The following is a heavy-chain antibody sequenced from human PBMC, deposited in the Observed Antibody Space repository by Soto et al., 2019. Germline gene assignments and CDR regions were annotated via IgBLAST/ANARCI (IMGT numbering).Heavy chain of an antibody. Sequence: ASVKVSCKASGHTFTGYFIHWVRQAPGQGLEWMGWLNPNSGGTNYAQKFQDRVTMTRDTSISTAYMELRSLKSDDTAIYYCARDLWNNAGYAMDVWGQGTTVTVSS. CDR1: GHTFTGYF. J-gene: IGHJ6*02. V-gene: IGHV1-2*02. D-gene: IGHD1-1*01. CDR3: ARDLWNNAGYAMDV. CDR2: LNPNSGGT.